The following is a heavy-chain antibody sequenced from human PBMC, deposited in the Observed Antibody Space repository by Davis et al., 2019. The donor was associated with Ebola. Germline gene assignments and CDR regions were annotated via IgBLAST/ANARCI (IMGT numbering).Heavy chain of an antibody. V-gene: IGHV4-4*07. Sequence: SETLSLTCTVSGGSISSFYWSWIRQPAGKGLEWIGHMYTSGSTNYNTSLKSRVTISADTSKNQFFLKLSSVTAADTAMYYCVRVIVAHSWYFDLWGRGTLVTVSS. J-gene: IGHJ2*01. D-gene: IGHD3-22*01. CDR3: VRVIVAHSWYFDL. CDR1: GGSISSFY. CDR2: MYTSGST.